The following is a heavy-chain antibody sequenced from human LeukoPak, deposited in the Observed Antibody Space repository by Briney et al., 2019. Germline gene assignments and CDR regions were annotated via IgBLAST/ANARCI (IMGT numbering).Heavy chain of an antibody. V-gene: IGHV3-23*01. CDR1: GFTFSGYA. J-gene: IGHJ4*02. CDR3: ASQTYSGSDWYYSDY. Sequence: GGSLRLSCATSGFTFSGYAMTWVRQAPGTGLEWVSLISGSGTTYYADSVKGRFTVSRDNSKNTLYLQMKSLRAEDTAVYYCASQTYSGSDWYYSDYWGQGTLVTVSS. D-gene: IGHD1-26*01. CDR2: ISGSGTT.